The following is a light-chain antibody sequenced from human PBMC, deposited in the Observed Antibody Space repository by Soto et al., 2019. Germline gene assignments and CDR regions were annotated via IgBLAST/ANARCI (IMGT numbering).Light chain of an antibody. CDR1: QSVSSY. CDR3: QQRSNLIT. J-gene: IGKJ5*01. CDR2: DAS. V-gene: IGKV3-11*01. Sequence: EIVLTQSPATLSLSPGERATLSCRASQSVSSYLAWYQHKPGQAPRLLIYDASNRATGIPARFSGSGSGTDFTLTISSLELEDFAVYYCQQRSNLITFGQGTRLEIK.